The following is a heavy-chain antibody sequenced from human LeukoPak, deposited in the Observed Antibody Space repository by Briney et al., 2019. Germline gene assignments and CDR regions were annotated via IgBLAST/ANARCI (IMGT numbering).Heavy chain of an antibody. D-gene: IGHD6-13*01. V-gene: IGHV3-30-3*01. CDR1: GLTFSNYA. CDR3: AKDQGYSSSWYAVDY. J-gene: IGHJ4*02. Sequence: GGSLRLFCAASGLTFSNYAMHCVRQAPDKGLEWLAFLSYDGSNKYYADPVKGRFTISRENSKNTLNLQMNSLRAGDTAVYYCAKDQGYSSSWYAVDYWGQGTLVTVSS. CDR2: LSYDGSNK.